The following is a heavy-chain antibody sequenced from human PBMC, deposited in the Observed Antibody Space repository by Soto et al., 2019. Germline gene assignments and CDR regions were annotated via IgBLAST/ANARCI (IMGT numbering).Heavy chain of an antibody. J-gene: IGHJ3*02. CDR2: MNPNSGNT. CDR3: ARDWGNYDILTGYRNDDNDAFDI. V-gene: IGHV1-8*01. Sequence: ASVKVSCKASGYTFTSYDINWVRQAPGQGLEWIGWMNPNSGNTGYAQKFQGRVTMTRNTSISTAYMELSSLRSEDTAVYYCARDWGNYDILTGYRNDDNDAFDIWGQGTRVTVSS. CDR1: GYTFTSYD. D-gene: IGHD3-9*01.